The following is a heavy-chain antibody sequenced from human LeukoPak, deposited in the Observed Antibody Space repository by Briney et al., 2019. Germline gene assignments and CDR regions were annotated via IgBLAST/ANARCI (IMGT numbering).Heavy chain of an antibody. CDR2: IRFDGSDK. Sequence: GGSLRLSCAASGFTFSSYGMHWVRQAPGKGLERVAFIRFDGSDKYYADSVKGRFTISRDNSKNTLYLQMNSLRPEDTAVYYCAQDPDCSSTNCYYSPYYMDVWDKGTTVTVSS. J-gene: IGHJ6*03. CDR3: AQDPDCSSTNCYYSPYYMDV. V-gene: IGHV3-30*02. D-gene: IGHD2-2*01. CDR1: GFTFSSYG.